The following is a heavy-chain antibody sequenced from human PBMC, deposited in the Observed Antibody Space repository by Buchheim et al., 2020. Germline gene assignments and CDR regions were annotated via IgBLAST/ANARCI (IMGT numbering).Heavy chain of an antibody. J-gene: IGHJ6*02. D-gene: IGHD4-11*01. CDR3: ARRDDYSNYYYGMDV. Sequence: EVQLVESGGGLVQPGGSLRLSCAASGFTFSSYSMNWVRQAPGKGLEWVSYISSSSSTIYYADSVKGRFTISRDNAKNSRYLQMNSLRAEDTAVYYCARRDDYSNYYYGMDVWGQGTT. CDR2: ISSSSSTI. V-gene: IGHV3-48*01. CDR1: GFTFSSYS.